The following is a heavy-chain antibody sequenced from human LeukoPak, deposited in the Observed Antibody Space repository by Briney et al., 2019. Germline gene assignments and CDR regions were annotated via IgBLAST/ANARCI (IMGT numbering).Heavy chain of an antibody. V-gene: IGHV3-48*03. CDR1: GFTFSSYE. Sequence: GGSLRLFCAASGFTFSSYEMNWIRQAPGKGLEWVAYISSSSSTIYYADSVKGRFTISRDNAKNSLSLQLSSLRGEDTALYYCARGDSSSIWINDAFDFWGQGTMVTVSS. D-gene: IGHD6-13*01. CDR2: ISSSSSTI. J-gene: IGHJ3*01. CDR3: ARGDSSSIWINDAFDF.